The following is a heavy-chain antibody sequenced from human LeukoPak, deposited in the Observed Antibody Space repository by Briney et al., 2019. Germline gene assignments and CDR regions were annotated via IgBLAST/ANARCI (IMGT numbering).Heavy chain of an antibody. CDR2: ISSGGGYI. D-gene: IGHD6-19*01. V-gene: IGHV3-21*01. CDR1: GFTFSSYT. J-gene: IGHJ4*02. Sequence: GGSLRLSCAASGFTFSSYTMNWVRQAPGQXXXWVSSISSGGGYIYXAXSMKGXFTISRDNAKNSLYLQMNSLRAEDTAVYYCARGLPVAAFDYWGQGTLVTVSS. CDR3: ARGLPVAAFDY.